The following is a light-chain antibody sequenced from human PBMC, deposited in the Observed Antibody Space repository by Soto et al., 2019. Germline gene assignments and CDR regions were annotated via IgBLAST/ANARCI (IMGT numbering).Light chain of an antibody. V-gene: IGLV1-47*01. Sequence: QSVLTQPPSASGAPGQRVTISCSGSISNIGTNYVYWYQQLPGTAPKLLIYTNNQRPSGVPDRFSGSKSGTSASLAISGLRSEDEATYYCETWDDSLSASVVFGGGTQLTVL. CDR1: ISNIGTNY. J-gene: IGLJ7*01. CDR3: ETWDDSLSASVV. CDR2: TNN.